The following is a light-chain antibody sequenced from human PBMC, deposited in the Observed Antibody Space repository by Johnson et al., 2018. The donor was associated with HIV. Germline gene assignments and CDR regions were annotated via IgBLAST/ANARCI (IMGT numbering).Light chain of an antibody. V-gene: IGLV1-51*02. CDR1: RSNIGNNY. J-gene: IGLJ1*01. Sequence: QPVLTQPPSVSAAPGQRVTISCSGGRSNIGNNYVSWYQQFPGAAPKLLIYEDNERPSGIPDRFSGSKSDTSATLGLTGLQTGDEADYDCATWDSLSSGGVFGTGPKLVVL. CDR2: EDN. CDR3: ATWDSLSSGGV.